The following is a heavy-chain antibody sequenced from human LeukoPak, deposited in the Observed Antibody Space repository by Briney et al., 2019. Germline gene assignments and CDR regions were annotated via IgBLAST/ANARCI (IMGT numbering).Heavy chain of an antibody. D-gene: IGHD1-26*01. Sequence: GGSLTLSCEASGFTFSSYAMNCVRQAPGKGLEWVSTISGSGGDTYYADSVKGRFTISRDSSKNTLYLQMNSLIAEDTAVYYCAKDLGGGFLDYWGQGTLVTVSS. J-gene: IGHJ4*02. CDR2: ISGSGGDT. CDR3: AKDLGGGFLDY. V-gene: IGHV3-23*01. CDR1: GFTFSSYA.